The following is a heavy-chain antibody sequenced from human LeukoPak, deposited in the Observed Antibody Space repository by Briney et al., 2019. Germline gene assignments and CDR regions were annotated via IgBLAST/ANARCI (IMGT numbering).Heavy chain of an antibody. Sequence: GASVKVSCKASGYTFPSYFMHWVRQAPGQGLEWMGIINPTGGSTTYARKLQGRVTITADESTSTAYMELSSLRSEDTAVYYCAVLSRDIVVVVAATLRSDAFDIWGQGTMVTVSS. D-gene: IGHD2-15*01. J-gene: IGHJ3*02. CDR1: GYTFPSYF. CDR2: INPTGGST. V-gene: IGHV1-46*01. CDR3: AVLSRDIVVVVAATLRSDAFDI.